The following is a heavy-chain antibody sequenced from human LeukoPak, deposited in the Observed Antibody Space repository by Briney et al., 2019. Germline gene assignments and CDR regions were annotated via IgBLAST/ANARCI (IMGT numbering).Heavy chain of an antibody. V-gene: IGHV3-21*04. CDR1: GFTFSSYS. CDR2: ISSSSSYI. Sequence: SGGSLRLSCAASGFTFSSYSMNWVRQAPGKGLEWVSSISSSSSYIYYADSVKGRFTISRDNAKNSLYLQMNSLRAEDTAVYYCAGSSGYYFWFDYWGQGTLVTVSS. D-gene: IGHD3-22*01. CDR3: AGSSGYYFWFDY. J-gene: IGHJ4*02.